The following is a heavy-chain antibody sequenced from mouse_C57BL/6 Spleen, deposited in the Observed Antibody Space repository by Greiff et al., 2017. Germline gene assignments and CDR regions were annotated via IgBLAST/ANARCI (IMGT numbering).Heavy chain of an antibody. CDR1: GFTFTDYY. J-gene: IGHJ1*03. V-gene: IGHV7-3*01. Sequence: EVKLVESGGGLVQPGGSLSLSCAASGFTFTDYYMSWVRQPPGKALEWLGFIRNKANGYTTEYSASVKGRFTISRDNSQSILYLQMNALRAEDSATYYCAREIYYDYDGYFDVWGTGTTVTVSS. CDR3: AREIYYDYDGYFDV. CDR2: IRNKANGYTT. D-gene: IGHD2-4*01.